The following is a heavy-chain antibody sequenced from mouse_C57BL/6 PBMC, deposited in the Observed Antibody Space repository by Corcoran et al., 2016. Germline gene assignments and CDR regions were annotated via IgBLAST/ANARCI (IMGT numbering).Heavy chain of an antibody. D-gene: IGHD2-4*01. CDR1: GYTFTSYW. Sequence: QVQLQQPGAELVKPGASVKMSCKASGYTFTSYWITWVKQRPGQGLEWIGDIYPGSGSTNYNEKFQSKAILPVDTSSSTAYMQLSSLTSEDSAVDYCARSGYDYDGSWFAYWGQGTLVTVSA. CDR3: ARSGYDYDGSWFAY. J-gene: IGHJ3*01. CDR2: IYPGSGST. V-gene: IGHV1-55*01.